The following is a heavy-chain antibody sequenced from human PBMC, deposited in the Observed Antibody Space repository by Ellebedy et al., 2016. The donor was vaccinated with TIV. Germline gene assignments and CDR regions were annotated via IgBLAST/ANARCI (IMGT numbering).Heavy chain of an antibody. CDR2: INPNSGGT. CDR3: ARGPMVRGVTRYFDY. J-gene: IGHJ4*02. Sequence: AASVKVSCKASGYSFTGYYIHWLRQAPGQGLEWMGWINPNSGGTNYAQKFQGWVTMTRDTSISTAYMELSRLRSDDTAVYYCARGPMVRGVTRYFDYWGQGTLVTVSS. D-gene: IGHD3-10*01. CDR1: GYSFTGYY. V-gene: IGHV1-2*04.